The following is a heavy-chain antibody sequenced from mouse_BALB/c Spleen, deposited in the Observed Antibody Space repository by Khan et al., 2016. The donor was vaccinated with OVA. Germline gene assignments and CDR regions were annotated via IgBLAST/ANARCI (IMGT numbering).Heavy chain of an antibody. CDR1: GFSLTGYG. D-gene: IGHD2-10*01. J-gene: IGHJ4*01. CDR3: ARAYYGNYREAMDD. CDR2: IWGDGST. Sequence: QVQLKESGPGLVAPSQSLSISCTVSGFSLTGYGVNWVRQPPGKGLEWLGMIWGDGSTDYNSALKSRLNLSKDNSKTHVFLKMNSLQTEDTARYYCARAYYGNYREAMDDGGQGTSDTISS. V-gene: IGHV2-6-7*01.